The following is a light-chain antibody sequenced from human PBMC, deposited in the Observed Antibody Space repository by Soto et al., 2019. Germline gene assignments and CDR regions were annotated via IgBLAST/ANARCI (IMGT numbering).Light chain of an antibody. V-gene: IGLV2-14*01. J-gene: IGLJ1*01. Sequence: QSALTQPASVSGSPGQSITISCTGTTSDVGDFNSVSWYQQHPGNAPKLIIYEVSHRPSGVSNRFSGSKSGNSASLTISGLQAEDDADYYCSSYTSSSRYVFGTGTKLTVL. CDR1: TSDVGDFNS. CDR3: SSYTSSSRYV. CDR2: EVS.